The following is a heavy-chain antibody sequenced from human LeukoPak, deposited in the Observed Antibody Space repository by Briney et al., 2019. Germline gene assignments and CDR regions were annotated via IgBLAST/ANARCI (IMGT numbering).Heavy chain of an antibody. CDR3: ARPTFYYFDY. V-gene: IGHV5-51*01. D-gene: IGHD2/OR15-2a*01. CDR2: IYPGDSDT. J-gene: IGHJ4*02. CDR1: GYSFGNYW. Sequence: GESLKISCKGSGYSFGNYWIGWVRQMPGKGLEWMGIIYPGDSDTRYSPSFEGQVTISVDKSSTTAYLQWSGLKASDTAMYYCARPTFYYFDYWGQGTLVTVSS.